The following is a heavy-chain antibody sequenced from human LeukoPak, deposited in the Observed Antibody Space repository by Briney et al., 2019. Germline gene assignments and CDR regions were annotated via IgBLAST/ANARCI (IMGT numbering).Heavy chain of an antibody. Sequence: GASVKVSCKASGYTFTSYAMHWVRQAPGQRLEWMGWINAGNGNTKYSQKFQGRVSITRDTSASTAYMELSSLRSEDTAVYYCARDPSDLLWFGELFVWLDPWGQGTLVTVSS. CDR3: ARDPSDLLWFGELFVWLDP. CDR2: INAGNGNT. J-gene: IGHJ5*02. V-gene: IGHV1-3*01. D-gene: IGHD3-10*01. CDR1: GYTFTSYA.